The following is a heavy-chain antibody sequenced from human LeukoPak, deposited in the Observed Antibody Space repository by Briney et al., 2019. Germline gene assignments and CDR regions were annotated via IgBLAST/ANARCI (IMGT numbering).Heavy chain of an antibody. J-gene: IGHJ4*02. CDR3: ARENITGTTADY. CDR1: GYSFTSYW. D-gene: IGHD1-20*01. CDR2: IYPGDSDT. Sequence: PGESLKISCKGSGYSFTSYWIGWVRQMPGKGLEWMGIIYPGDSDTRYSPSFQGQVTISTDKSISTAYPQWSSLKASDTAIYFCARENITGTTADYWGQGTLVTVSS. V-gene: IGHV5-51*01.